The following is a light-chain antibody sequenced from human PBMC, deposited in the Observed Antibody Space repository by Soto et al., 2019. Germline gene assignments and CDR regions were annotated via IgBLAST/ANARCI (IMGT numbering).Light chain of an antibody. CDR3: MQYLQSSWT. Sequence: DFAMTQSPRSLPVIPGEPASCSCRSSQSLLHSNGYNSLGWYLQKPGQSPQLMLYLGSNRASGVPDRFSGSGSGTDFTLKISRVEAEDVGVYYCMQYLQSSWTFGQGTKVEIK. V-gene: IGKV2-28*01. CDR1: QSLLHSNGYNS. CDR2: LGS. J-gene: IGKJ1*01.